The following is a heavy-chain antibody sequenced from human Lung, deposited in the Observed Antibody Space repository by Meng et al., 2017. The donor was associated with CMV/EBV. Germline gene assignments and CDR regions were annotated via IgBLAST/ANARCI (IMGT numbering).Heavy chain of an antibody. J-gene: IGHJ4*02. CDR3: AKDYNLGSGYYAYYFDY. CDR1: FNFSSYG. D-gene: IGHD3-22*01. CDR2: IRYDGSNK. Sequence: FNFSSYGMHWVRQAPGKGLEWVAFIRYDGSNKHYEDSVKGRFTISRDNSKNTLYLQMNSLRAEDTAVYYCAKDYNLGSGYYAYYFDYWGQGTLVTVSS. V-gene: IGHV3-30*02.